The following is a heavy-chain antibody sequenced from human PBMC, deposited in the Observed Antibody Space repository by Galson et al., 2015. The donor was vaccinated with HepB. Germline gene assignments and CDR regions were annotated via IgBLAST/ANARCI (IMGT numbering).Heavy chain of an antibody. CDR1: GFTFNRYA. D-gene: IGHD5-12*01. J-gene: IGHJ4*02. CDR3: AKVYRTGIVPTIWAFDH. Sequence: LRLSCAGYGFTFNRYAMNWVRQAPGKGLEWVSSITSDGSSINYADSVKGRFTISRDNAKNSLYLQMNSLRVEDTAVYYCAKVYRTGIVPTIWAFDHWGQGTLVTVSS. CDR2: ITSDGSSI. V-gene: IGHV3-21*01.